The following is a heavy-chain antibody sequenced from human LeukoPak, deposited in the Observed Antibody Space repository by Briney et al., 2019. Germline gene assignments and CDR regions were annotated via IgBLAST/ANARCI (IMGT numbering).Heavy chain of an antibody. V-gene: IGHV3-20*04. D-gene: IGHD6-6*01. J-gene: IGHJ4*02. CDR2: INWNGGST. CDR3: ARMTGWGAARPPFDY. CDR1: GFTFDDYG. Sequence: GGSLRLSCAASGFTFDDYGMSWVRQAPRKGLEWVSGINWNGGSTGYADSVKGRFTISRDNAKNSLYLQMNSLRAEDTALYYCARMTGWGAARPPFDYWGQGTLVTVSS.